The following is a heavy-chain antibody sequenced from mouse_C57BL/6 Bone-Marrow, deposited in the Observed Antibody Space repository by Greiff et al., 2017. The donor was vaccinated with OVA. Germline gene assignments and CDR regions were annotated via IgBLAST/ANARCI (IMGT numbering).Heavy chain of an antibody. D-gene: IGHD2-3*01. Sequence: QVQLQQSGPELVKPGASVKISCKASGYAFSSSWLNWVKPRPGKGLEWIGRIYPGDGDTNYNGTFKGKAPLIAAKSSSTSYMQLSSLTSEDSAVYFCARHEDGYYASYFDYWGQGTTLTVSS. CDR3: ARHEDGYYASYFDY. J-gene: IGHJ2*01. CDR2: IYPGDGDT. CDR1: GYAFSSSW. V-gene: IGHV1-82*01.